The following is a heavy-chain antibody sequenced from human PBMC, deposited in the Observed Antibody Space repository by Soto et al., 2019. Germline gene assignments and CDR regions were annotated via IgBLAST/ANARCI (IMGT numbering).Heavy chain of an antibody. Sequence: AXSVKVSCKASGYTFTSYDIKWVRQATGQGLEWMGWMNPNSGNTGYAQKFQGRVTMTRNTSISTAYMELSSLRSEDTAVYYCASGDLGALIYGMDVWGQGTTVTVSS. CDR1: GYTFTSYD. D-gene: IGHD3-3*01. J-gene: IGHJ6*02. CDR3: ASGDLGALIYGMDV. V-gene: IGHV1-8*01. CDR2: MNPNSGNT.